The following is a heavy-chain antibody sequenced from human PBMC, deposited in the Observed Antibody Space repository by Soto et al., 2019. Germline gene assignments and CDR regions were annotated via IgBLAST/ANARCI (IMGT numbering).Heavy chain of an antibody. J-gene: IGHJ6*02. Sequence: SETRSLTCAVSGYSISSGYYWGWIRQSPGKGLEWIGSIYHSGSTYYNPSLKSRVIISVDTSKNQFSLKLSSVTAADTAVYYCARLAPIAAADGMDVWGQGTTVTVSS. V-gene: IGHV4-38-2*01. CDR3: ARLAPIAAADGMDV. CDR2: IYHSGST. D-gene: IGHD6-13*01. CDR1: GYSISSGYY.